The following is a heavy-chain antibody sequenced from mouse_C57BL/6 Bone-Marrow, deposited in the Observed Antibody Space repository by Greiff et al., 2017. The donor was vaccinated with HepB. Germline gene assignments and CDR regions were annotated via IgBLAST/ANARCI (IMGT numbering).Heavy chain of an antibody. Sequence: QVQLKQPGAELVKPGASVKLSCKASGYTFTSYWIHWVKQRPGQGLEWIGMIHPNSGSTNYNEKFKSKATLTVDKSSSTAYMQLSSLTSEDSAVYYCARGHYYGSSSYYFDYWGQGTTLTVSS. V-gene: IGHV1-64*01. D-gene: IGHD1-1*01. CDR2: IHPNSGST. J-gene: IGHJ2*01. CDR3: ARGHYYGSSSYYFDY. CDR1: GYTFTSYW.